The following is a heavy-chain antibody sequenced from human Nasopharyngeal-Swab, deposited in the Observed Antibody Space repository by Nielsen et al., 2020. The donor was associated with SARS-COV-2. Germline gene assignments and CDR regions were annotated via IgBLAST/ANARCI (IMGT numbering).Heavy chain of an antibody. V-gene: IGHV5-51*01. CDR3: ARQRQYCSGGSCYSKWFDP. J-gene: IGHJ5*02. Sequence: GESLKISCKGSGYSFTSYWIGWVRQMPGKGLEWMGIIYPGDSDTRYSPSFEGQVTISADKSISNAYLQWSSLKASDTAMYYCARQRQYCSGGSCYSKWFDPWGQGTLVTVSS. D-gene: IGHD2-15*01. CDR2: IYPGDSDT. CDR1: GYSFTSYW.